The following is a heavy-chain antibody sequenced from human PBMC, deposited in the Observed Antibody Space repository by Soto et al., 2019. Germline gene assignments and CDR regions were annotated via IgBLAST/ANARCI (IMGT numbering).Heavy chain of an antibody. J-gene: IGHJ5*02. Sequence: GGSLRLSCRASGFAFSSRGMHWVRQAPGKGLEWVALISYDGRNEKYAESLKGRFTISRDNSESTLYLQMNGLRPDDAAVYYCVKDFGSGYLQVGADLWGQGTQVTVSS. D-gene: IGHD2-15*01. V-gene: IGHV3-30*18. CDR2: ISYDGRNE. CDR1: GFAFSSRG. CDR3: VKDFGSGYLQVGADL.